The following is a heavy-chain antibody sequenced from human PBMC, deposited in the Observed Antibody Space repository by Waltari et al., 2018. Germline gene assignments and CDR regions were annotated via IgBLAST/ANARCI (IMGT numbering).Heavy chain of an antibody. V-gene: IGHV1-69*05. Sequence: QVQLVQSGAEVKKPGSSVKVSCKASGGTFSSYAISWVRQAPGQGLEWMGGIIPIFGTANYAQKFQGRVTITTDESTSTAYMELSSLRSEDTAVYYCASTQGGTVVTPASLDYWGQGTLVTVSS. D-gene: IGHD2-15*01. CDR2: IIPIFGTA. J-gene: IGHJ4*02. CDR1: GGTFSSYA. CDR3: ASTQGGTVVTPASLDY.